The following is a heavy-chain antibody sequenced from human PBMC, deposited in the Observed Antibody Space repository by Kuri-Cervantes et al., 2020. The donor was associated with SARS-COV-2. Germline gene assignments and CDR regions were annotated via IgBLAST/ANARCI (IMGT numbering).Heavy chain of an antibody. Sequence: GGSLRLSCAASGFIFNRFAIQWVRQAPGKGLEWVAVVSYDGSSKYYADSVKGRFTISRESGESSLYLHMNSLRGDDTAVYYCARVAGEGPIYYYYMDVWGKGTAVTVSS. CDR2: VSYDGSSK. J-gene: IGHJ6*03. D-gene: IGHD2-21*01. CDR1: GFIFNRFA. CDR3: ARVAGEGPIYYYYMDV. V-gene: IGHV3-30-3*01.